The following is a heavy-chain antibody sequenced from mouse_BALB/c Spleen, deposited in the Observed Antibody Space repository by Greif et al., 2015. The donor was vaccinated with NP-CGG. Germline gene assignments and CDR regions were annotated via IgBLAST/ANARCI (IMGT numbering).Heavy chain of an antibody. CDR2: INPSTGYA. J-gene: IGHJ2*01. V-gene: IGHV1-7*01. CDR3: ARRGDYDGFDY. D-gene: IGHD2-4*01. Sequence: SGAELAKPGASVKMSCKASGYTFTSYWMHWVKQRPGQGLEWIGYINPSTGYAEYNQKFKDKATLTADKSSSTAYMQLSSLTSEDSAVYYCARRGDYDGFDYWGQGTTLTVSS. CDR1: GYTFTSYW.